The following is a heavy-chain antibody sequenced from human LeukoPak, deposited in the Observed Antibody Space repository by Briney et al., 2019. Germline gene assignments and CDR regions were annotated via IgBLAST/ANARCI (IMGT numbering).Heavy chain of an antibody. V-gene: IGHV1-8*01. J-gene: IGHJ4*02. CDR2: MNPNSGNT. Sequence: ASVKVSCKASGYTFTSYDINWVRQATGQGLEWMGWMNPNSGNTGYAQKFQGRVTMTRNTSISTAYMELSSLRSEDTAVYYCARDLFPQTYYYDSSGYYQADYWGRGTLVTVSS. D-gene: IGHD3-22*01. CDR3: ARDLFPQTYYYDSSGYYQADY. CDR1: GYTFTSYD.